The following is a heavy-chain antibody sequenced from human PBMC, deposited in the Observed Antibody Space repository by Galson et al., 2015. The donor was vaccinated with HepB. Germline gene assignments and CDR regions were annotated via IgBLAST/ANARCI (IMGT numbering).Heavy chain of an antibody. CDR2: IKQDGGET. CDR3: ARISPW. Sequence: SLRLSCAASGFSFSTYWMTRVRQAPGKGLEWVANIKQDGGETYYLDSVKGRFTISRDNAKSSVYLQMNSLRAEDTAVYYCARISPWWGQGTLVTVSS. V-gene: IGHV3-7*03. D-gene: IGHD3-3*02. CDR1: GFSFSTYW. J-gene: IGHJ4*02.